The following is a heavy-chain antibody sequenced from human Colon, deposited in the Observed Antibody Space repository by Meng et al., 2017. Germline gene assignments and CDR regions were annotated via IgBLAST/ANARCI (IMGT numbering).Heavy chain of an antibody. J-gene: IGHJ5*02. CDR2: ISYDGSQK. V-gene: IGHV3-30*01. Sequence: QVQLVESGGGVVQPGRSLRLSCATSGFDFTSYAMHWVRQAPGKGLEWVAVISYDGSQKFYADSVKGRFTISRDFSKSTVSLQMDSLRVEDTAMYYCARDYGGPQWFAPWGQGTLVTVSS. CDR3: ARDYGGPQWFAP. D-gene: IGHD3-16*01. CDR1: GFDFTSYA.